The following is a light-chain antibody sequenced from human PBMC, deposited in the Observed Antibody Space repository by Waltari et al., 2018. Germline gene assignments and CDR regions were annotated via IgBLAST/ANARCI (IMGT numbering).Light chain of an antibody. CDR2: EAS. Sequence: ETVMTQSPATLSVSPGERVTLSCRASQPVSNNLAWYQQKPGQAPRLLIYEASTRATGIPSRCSGSGYRTEFTLTISSLQSEDVGIYYCQQYNYWPPLTFGGGTKVEIK. CDR3: QQYNYWPPLT. V-gene: IGKV3-15*01. J-gene: IGKJ4*01. CDR1: QPVSNN.